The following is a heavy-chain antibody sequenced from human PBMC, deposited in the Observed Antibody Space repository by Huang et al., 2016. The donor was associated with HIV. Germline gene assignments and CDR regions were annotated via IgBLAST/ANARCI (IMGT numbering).Heavy chain of an antibody. J-gene: IGHJ5*02. Sequence: QVQLQQWGAGLLKPSETLSLTCAVNGGSVFGHYWSWIRQPPGKGLEWIAEINHSGTTNYNPSLKSRVSISVDSSHNQVSLKLSSVTAADTAIYSCARSDSDSGCNDWFDPWGQGNPVTVSS. CDR3: ARSDSDSGCNDWFDP. CDR2: INHSGTT. D-gene: IGHD2-15*01. V-gene: IGHV4-34*01. CDR1: GGSVFGHY.